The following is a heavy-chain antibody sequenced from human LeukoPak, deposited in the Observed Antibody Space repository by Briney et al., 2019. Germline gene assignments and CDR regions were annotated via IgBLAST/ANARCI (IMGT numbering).Heavy chain of an antibody. CDR2: IYTSGST. J-gene: IGHJ6*03. D-gene: IGHD6-13*01. Sequence: SETLSLTCTVSGGSISSYYWSWIRQPAGKGLEWIGRIYTSGSTNYNPSLKSRVTMSVDTSKNQFSLKLSSVTAADTAMYYCARTLRVIAAAGLYYYYYMDVWGKGTTVTVSS. V-gene: IGHV4-4*07. CDR3: ARTLRVIAAAGLYYYYYMDV. CDR1: GGSISSYY.